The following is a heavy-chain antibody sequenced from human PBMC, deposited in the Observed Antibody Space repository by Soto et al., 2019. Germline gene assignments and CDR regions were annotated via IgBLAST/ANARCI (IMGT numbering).Heavy chain of an antibody. Sequence: QVQLVESGGGVVQPGRSLRLSCVASGFTLSNTGMHWVRQAPGKGLEWVARISHDGSNTYYGDSVKGRFTISRDNSWNTLYLQIDSLRPEDTSVYYCAKDWGSSGWFNWFDPWGQGTLVTVSS. V-gene: IGHV3-30*18. CDR2: ISHDGSNT. D-gene: IGHD6-19*01. CDR1: GFTLSNTG. CDR3: AKDWGSSGWFNWFDP. J-gene: IGHJ5*02.